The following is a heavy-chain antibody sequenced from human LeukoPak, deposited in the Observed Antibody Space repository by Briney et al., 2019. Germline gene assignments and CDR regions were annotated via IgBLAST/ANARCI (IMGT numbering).Heavy chain of an antibody. CDR3: ARARILGYCSGGSCYSLDY. CDR2: MYNSGST. D-gene: IGHD2-15*01. Sequence: SSETLSLTCTVSGGSISGSYWSWIRQPPGRGLEWIAYMYNSGSTNYNPSLKSRVTISIDTSKNQFSLKLSSVTAADTAVYYCARARILGYCSGGSCYSLDYWGQGTLVTVSS. J-gene: IGHJ4*02. V-gene: IGHV4-59*08. CDR1: GGSISGSY.